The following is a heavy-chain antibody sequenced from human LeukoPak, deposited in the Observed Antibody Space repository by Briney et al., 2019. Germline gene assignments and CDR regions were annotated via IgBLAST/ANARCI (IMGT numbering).Heavy chain of an antibody. V-gene: IGHV1-69*02. CDR3: ARTGGRNDAFDI. D-gene: IGHD1-1*01. CDR1: GGTFSSYT. J-gene: IGHJ3*02. CDR2: IIPILDIT. Sequence: SVKVSCKASGGTFSSYTISWVRQAPGQGLEWMGRIIPILDITNYAQKFQGRVTITADTSTSTAYMELRSLRSDDTAVYYCARTGGRNDAFDIWGQGTMVTVSS.